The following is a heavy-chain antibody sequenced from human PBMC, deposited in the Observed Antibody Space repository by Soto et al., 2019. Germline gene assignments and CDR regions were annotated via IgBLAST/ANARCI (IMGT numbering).Heavy chain of an antibody. CDR3: AGDTRSIVGASTDFYNWFDP. V-gene: IGHV1-69*06. Sequence: ASVKVSCKASGGTFSSYAISWVRQAPGQGLEWMGGIIPIFGTANYAQKFQGRVTITADKSTSTAYMELSSLRSEDTAVYYCAGDTRSIVGASTDFYNWFDPWGQGTLVTVSS. CDR1: GGTFSSYA. D-gene: IGHD1-26*01. CDR2: IIPIFGTA. J-gene: IGHJ5*02.